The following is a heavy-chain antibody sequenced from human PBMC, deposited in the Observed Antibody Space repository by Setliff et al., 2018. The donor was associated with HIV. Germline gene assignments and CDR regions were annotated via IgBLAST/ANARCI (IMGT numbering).Heavy chain of an antibody. CDR2: ISNTSSRYT. CDR1: GFTFSTYS. CDR3: ARDTGWKIDI. D-gene: IGHD1-1*01. Sequence: PGGSLRLSCAASGFTFSTYSMNWVRQAPGKGLEWISYISNTSSRYTNYADSVKGRFTISRDNAKNSLYLQMNSLRAEDTAVYYCARDTGWKIDIWGQGTMVTVSS. J-gene: IGHJ3*02. V-gene: IGHV3-21*05.